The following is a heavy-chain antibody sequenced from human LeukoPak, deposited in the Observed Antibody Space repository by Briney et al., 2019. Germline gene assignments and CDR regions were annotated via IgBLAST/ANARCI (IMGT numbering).Heavy chain of an antibody. CDR2: IKPDGSEK. CDR3: SSYLFWWSDLGY. D-gene: IGHD2-8*02. Sequence: PGGSLRLSCAASGFTFSDYWMTWVRQAPGKGLEWVANIKPDGSEKYYVDSVKGRFTISRDNSKNSLYLQMNSLRVEDTAVYYCSSYLFWWSDLGYWGRGTLVSV. J-gene: IGHJ4*02. CDR1: GFTFSDYW. V-gene: IGHV3-7*01.